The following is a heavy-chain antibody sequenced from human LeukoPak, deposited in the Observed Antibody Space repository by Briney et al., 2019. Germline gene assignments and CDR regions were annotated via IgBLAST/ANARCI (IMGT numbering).Heavy chain of an antibody. CDR1: GSSISSYY. V-gene: IGHV4-59*01. CDR2: IYYSGST. CDR3: ARPTLNYYGSGSYGAFDI. J-gene: IGHJ3*02. D-gene: IGHD3-10*01. Sequence: PSETLSLTCTVSGSSISSYYWSWIRQPPGKGLEWIGYIYYSGSTNYNPSLKSRVTISVDTSKNQFSLKLSSVTAADTAVYYCARPTLNYYGSGSYGAFDIWGQGTMVTVSS.